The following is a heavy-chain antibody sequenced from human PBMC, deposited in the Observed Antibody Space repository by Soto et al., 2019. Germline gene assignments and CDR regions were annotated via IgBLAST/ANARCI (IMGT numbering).Heavy chain of an antibody. CDR3: ARQSMVTIDY. Sequence: SETLSLTCTVSGGSISSRGYYWGWIRQPPGKGLEWIGTIYSSGITNYNPSLKSRVTISADTSKNQFSLNVSSVTAADTALYYCARQSMVTIDYWGQGILVTAPQ. D-gene: IGHD4-17*01. V-gene: IGHV4-39*07. CDR1: GGSISSRGYY. CDR2: IYSSGIT. J-gene: IGHJ4*02.